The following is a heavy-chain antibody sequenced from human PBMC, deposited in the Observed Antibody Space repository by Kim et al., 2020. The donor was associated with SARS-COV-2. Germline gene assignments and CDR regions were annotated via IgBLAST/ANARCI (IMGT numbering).Heavy chain of an antibody. Sequence: SETLSLTCAVYGGSFSGYYWSWIRQPPGKGLEWIGEINHSGSTNYNPSLKSRVTISVDTSKNQFSLKLSSVTAADTAVYYCSKGSSGYYYVPPPNDYWGQGTLVTVSS. D-gene: IGHD3-22*01. CDR1: GGSFSGYY. CDR2: INHSGST. V-gene: IGHV4-34*01. J-gene: IGHJ4*02. CDR3: SKGSSGYYYVPPPNDY.